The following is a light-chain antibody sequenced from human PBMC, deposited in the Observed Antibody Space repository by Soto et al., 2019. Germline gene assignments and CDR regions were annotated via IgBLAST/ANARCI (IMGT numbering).Light chain of an antibody. CDR2: DAS. Sequence: EIVLTQSPATLSLSPGERATLSCRASQYIAGYLAWYQQKPGQAPRLLISDASKRASGVPGRFSGSGFDTDFTLTINSVEPEDFAAYYRQQRSDWPLTFGGGTKVETK. CDR1: QYIAGY. CDR3: QQRSDWPLT. J-gene: IGKJ4*01. V-gene: IGKV3-11*01.